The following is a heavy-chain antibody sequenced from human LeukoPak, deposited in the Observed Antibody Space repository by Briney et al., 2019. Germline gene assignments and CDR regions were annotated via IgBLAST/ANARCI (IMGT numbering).Heavy chain of an antibody. CDR3: ARSPLKLEPNYYYYYMDV. V-gene: IGHV1-69*05. CDR1: GGTFSSYA. Sequence: SVKVSCKASGGTFSSYAISWVRQAPGQGLEWMGGTIPIFGTANYAQKFQGRVTITTDESTSTAYMELSSLRSEDTAVYYCARSPLKLEPNYYYYYMDVWGKGTTVTVSS. CDR2: TIPIFGTA. J-gene: IGHJ6*03. D-gene: IGHD1-1*01.